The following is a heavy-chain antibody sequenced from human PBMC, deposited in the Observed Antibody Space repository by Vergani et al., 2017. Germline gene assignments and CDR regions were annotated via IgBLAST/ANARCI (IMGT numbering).Heavy chain of an antibody. CDR1: GFTFNSYW. V-gene: IGHV3-74*02. D-gene: IGHD6-19*01. J-gene: IGHJ4*02. Sequence: EVQLVESGGGLVQPGRSLRLSCAASGFTFNSYWMHWVRQAPGKGLVWVSRINPDGRSTSYADSVKGRFTISRDNAKNTLFLQMNSLRDEDTAVYYCVRVLRDWSSGPLDYWGQGTLVTVSS. CDR2: INPDGRST. CDR3: VRVLRDWSSGPLDY.